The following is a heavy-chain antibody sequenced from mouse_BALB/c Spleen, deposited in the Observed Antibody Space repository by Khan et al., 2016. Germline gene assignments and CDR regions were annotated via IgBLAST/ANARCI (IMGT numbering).Heavy chain of an antibody. CDR1: GFTFSDFY. J-gene: IGHJ1*01. D-gene: IGHD2-4*01. Sequence: EVELVESGGGLVKPGGSLKLSCAASGFTFSDFYMYWVRQTPEKRLEWVATISDGGSYTYYPDSMKGRVTISRDNAKENLYLQVRGLKSEDTARYYCAIAGYCDYSPYWYVDVWCAGTTVTVSS. V-gene: IGHV5-4*02. CDR3: AIAGYCDYSPYWYVDV. CDR2: ISDGGSYT.